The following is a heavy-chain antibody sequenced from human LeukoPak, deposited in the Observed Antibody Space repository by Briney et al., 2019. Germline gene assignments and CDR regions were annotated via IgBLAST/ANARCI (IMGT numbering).Heavy chain of an antibody. D-gene: IGHD6-19*01. J-gene: IGHJ4*02. V-gene: IGHV4-59*01. CDR3: ARDGSTTGWYSGDY. Sequence: SETLSLTCTVSGDSITAYYWSWIRQPPGKGLEWIGYIYYTGSTNYNSSLKNRVTISLDTSKNQLSLRLSSVTTADTAVYYCARDGSTTGWYSGDYWGQGILVTVSS. CDR2: IYYTGST. CDR1: GDSITAYY.